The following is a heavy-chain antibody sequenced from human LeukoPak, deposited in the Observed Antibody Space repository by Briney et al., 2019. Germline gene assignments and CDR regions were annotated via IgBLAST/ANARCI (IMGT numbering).Heavy chain of an antibody. J-gene: IGHJ4*02. CDR2: IKQDGSEK. CDR3: ARATYYYDSSGYYYVD. V-gene: IGHV3-7*01. CDR1: GFTFSSHW. D-gene: IGHD3-22*01. Sequence: GGSLRLSCAASGFTFSSHWMSWVRQAPGKGLEWVANIKQDGSEKYYVDSVKGRFTISRDNAKNSLYLQMNSLRAEDTAVYYCARATYYYDSSGYYYVDWGQGTLVTVSS.